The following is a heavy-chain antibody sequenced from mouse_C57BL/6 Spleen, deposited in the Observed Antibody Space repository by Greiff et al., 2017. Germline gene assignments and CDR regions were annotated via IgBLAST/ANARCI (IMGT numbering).Heavy chain of an antibody. D-gene: IGHD3-2*02. CDR2: IDPENGDT. J-gene: IGHJ4*01. CDR3: TRQLRLRFDAMDY. CDR1: GFNIKDDY. Sequence: VQLKESGAELVRPGASVKLSCTASGFNIKDDYMHWVKQRPEQGLEGIGWIDPENGDTEYASKFQGKATITADTSSNTAYLQLSSLTSEDTAVYYCTRQLRLRFDAMDYWGQGTSVTVSS. V-gene: IGHV14-4*01.